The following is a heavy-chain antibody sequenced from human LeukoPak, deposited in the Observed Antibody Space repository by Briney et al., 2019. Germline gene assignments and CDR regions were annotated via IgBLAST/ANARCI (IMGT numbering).Heavy chain of an antibody. Sequence: SETLSLTCTVSGGSISSSSYYWSWIRQPPGKGLEWIGSIYYSGSTYYNPSLKSRVTISVDTSKNRFSLKLSSVTAADTAVYYCARDSRLDDYSYGMDVWGQGTTVTVSS. CDR3: ARDSRLDDYSYGMDV. D-gene: IGHD4-11*01. CDR2: IYYSGST. J-gene: IGHJ6*02. CDR1: GGSISSSSYY. V-gene: IGHV4-39*01.